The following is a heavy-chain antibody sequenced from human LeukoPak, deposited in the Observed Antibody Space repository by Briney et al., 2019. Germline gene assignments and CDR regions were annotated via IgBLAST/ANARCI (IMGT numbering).Heavy chain of an antibody. J-gene: IGHJ4*02. V-gene: IGHV1-2*02. CDR3: AREGDGYNYFDY. CDR1: GYILTGYY. D-gene: IGHD5-24*01. CDR2: IKPNTADT. Sequence: ASVKVSCKASGYILTGYYIHWVRQAPGQGLEWMGWIKPNTADTKYAQNFRGRVTMTRDTSTSTAYMELSRLTSDDTAVYHCAREGDGYNYFDYWGQGTLVTVSS.